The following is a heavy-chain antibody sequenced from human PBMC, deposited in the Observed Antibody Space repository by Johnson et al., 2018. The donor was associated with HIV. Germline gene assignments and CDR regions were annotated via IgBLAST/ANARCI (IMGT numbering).Heavy chain of an antibody. D-gene: IGHD2-2*01. Sequence: QVTLVESGGGVVQPGRSLRLSCAASGFTFSSYGMHWVRQAPGKGLEWVAVISYDGSNKYYVDSVKGRFTISRDKSKNTLYLQMNSLRVEDTAVYYCAKDGAMAFDIWGQGTLVTVSS. V-gene: IGHV3-30*18. CDR2: ISYDGSNK. J-gene: IGHJ3*02. CDR1: GFTFSSYG. CDR3: AKDGAMAFDI.